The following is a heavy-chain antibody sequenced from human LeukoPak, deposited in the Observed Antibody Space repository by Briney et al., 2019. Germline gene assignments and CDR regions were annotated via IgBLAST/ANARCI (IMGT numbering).Heavy chain of an antibody. CDR3: TRDRSRAEDD. D-gene: IGHD1-14*01. CDR2: INQGGSDK. J-gene: IGHJ4*02. CDR1: GFTFSGHW. Sequence: GSLRLSCAASGFTFSGHWMSWVRQAPGKGMEWVANINQGGSDKYYVDSVKGRFTISRDNANNLLYLQMNSLRGEDTAVYYCTRDRSRAEDDWGQGTLVTVSS. V-gene: IGHV3-7*01.